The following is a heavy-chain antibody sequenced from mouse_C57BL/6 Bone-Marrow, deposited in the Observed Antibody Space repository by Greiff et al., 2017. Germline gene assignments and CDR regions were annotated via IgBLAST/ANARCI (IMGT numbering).Heavy chain of an antibody. Sequence: VNVVESGAELVKPGASVKISCKASGYAFSSYWMNWVKQRPGKGLEWIGQIYPGDGDTNYNGKFKGKATLTADKSSSTAYMQLSSLTSEDSAVYFCARGPWFAYWGQGTLVTVSA. J-gene: IGHJ3*01. CDR1: GYAFSSYW. CDR3: ARGPWFAY. V-gene: IGHV1-80*01. CDR2: IYPGDGDT.